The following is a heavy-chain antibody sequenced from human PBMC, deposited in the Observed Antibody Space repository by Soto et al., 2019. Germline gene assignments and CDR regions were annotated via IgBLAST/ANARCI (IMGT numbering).Heavy chain of an antibody. CDR2: IYNGGRT. J-gene: IGHJ4*02. D-gene: IGHD5-18*01. Sequence: PSETLSLTCTVSGGSISDHYYMWIRQSPGKGLEYIGYIYNGGRTDYNPSLKSRVTISVDTSKNQFSLKLSSVTAADTAVYYCARKKGYSYGPHYFDYWGQGTRVTV. CDR1: GGSISDHY. CDR3: ARKKGYSYGPHYFDY. V-gene: IGHV4-59*11.